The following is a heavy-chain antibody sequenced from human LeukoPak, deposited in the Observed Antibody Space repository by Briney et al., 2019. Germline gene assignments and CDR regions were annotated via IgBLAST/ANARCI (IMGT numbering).Heavy chain of an antibody. CDR1: GFTFSSYG. CDR2: IWYDGSNK. CDR3: ARDIVIAVAGTDYYYGMDV. Sequence: GRSLRLSCAASGFTFSSYGMHWVRQAPGKGLEWVAVIWYDGSNKYYADSVKGRFTISRDNSKNTLYLQMNSLRAEGTAVYYCARDIVIAVAGTDYYYGMDVWGQGTTVTVSS. V-gene: IGHV3-33*01. D-gene: IGHD6-19*01. J-gene: IGHJ6*02.